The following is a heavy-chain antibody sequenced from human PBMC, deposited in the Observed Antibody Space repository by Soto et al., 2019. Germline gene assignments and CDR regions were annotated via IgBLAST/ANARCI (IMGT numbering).Heavy chain of an antibody. J-gene: IGHJ3*02. CDR1: GGSVSSGSYY. CDR3: ARDTEYCSSTSCPRDVFDI. CDR2: IYYSGST. V-gene: IGHV4-61*01. D-gene: IGHD2-2*01. Sequence: PSETLSLTCTVSGGSVSSGSYYWSWIRQPPGKGLEWIGYIYYSGSTNYNPSLKSRVTISVDTSKNQFSLKLSSVTAADTAVYYCARDTEYCSSTSCPRDVFDIWGQGTMVTV.